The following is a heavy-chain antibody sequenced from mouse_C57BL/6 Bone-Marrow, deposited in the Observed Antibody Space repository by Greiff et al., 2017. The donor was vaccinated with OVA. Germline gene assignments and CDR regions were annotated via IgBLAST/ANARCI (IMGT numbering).Heavy chain of an antibody. CDR3: AREGDDYDGDAIDY. CDR2: ISDGGSYT. Sequence: VQLKESGGGLVKPGGSLKLSCAASGFTFSSYAMSWVRQTPEKRLEWVATISDGGSYTYYPDNVKGRFTISRDNAKNNLYLQMSHLKSEDTAMYYCAREGDDYDGDAIDYWGQGTSVTVSS. D-gene: IGHD2-4*01. J-gene: IGHJ4*01. V-gene: IGHV5-4*01. CDR1: GFTFSSYA.